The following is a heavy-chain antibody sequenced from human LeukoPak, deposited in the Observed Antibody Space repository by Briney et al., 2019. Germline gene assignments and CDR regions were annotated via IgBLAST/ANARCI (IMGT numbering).Heavy chain of an antibody. CDR1: GGSISSYY. CDR2: IYYGGST. V-gene: IGHV4-59*01. CDR3: ARDLSALGYYYYIDV. J-gene: IGHJ6*03. Sequence: PSETLSLTCTVSGGSISSYYWSWIREPPGEGLGWIVYIYYGGSTNYKPSLKSRVTISVDTSKNQFSLQLSSVAAADTAVYYCARDLSALGYYYYIDVWGKGTTVTVSS.